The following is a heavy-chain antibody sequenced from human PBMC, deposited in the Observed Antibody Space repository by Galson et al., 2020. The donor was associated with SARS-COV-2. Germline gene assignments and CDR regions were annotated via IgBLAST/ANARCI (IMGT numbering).Heavy chain of an antibody. CDR1: GFTFSNAW. CDR3: AWTTVTLQWDF. CDR2: VKLKTDGATT. J-gene: IGHJ4*02. D-gene: IGHD4-17*01. Sequence: GGSLRPSCAASGFTFSNAWMSWVRQAPGNGREWVGRVKLKTDGATTAYAAPAKGRFIIPRDDSKTTLYLQMDSLKTEDTSVYYCAWTTVTLQWDFWGQGTQVTVSS. V-gene: IGHV3-15*01.